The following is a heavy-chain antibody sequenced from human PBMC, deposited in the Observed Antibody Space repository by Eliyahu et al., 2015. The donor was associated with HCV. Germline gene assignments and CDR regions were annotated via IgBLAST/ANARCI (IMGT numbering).Heavy chain of an antibody. CDR2: MYHSGST. V-gene: IGHV4-59*01. D-gene: IGHD6-19*01. Sequence: QVQLQESGPGLVKPSETLSLTCTVXGGSIXSXYWSWIRQPPGKGLEWIGYMYHSGSTNYNPSLKSRVTISIDTSKNQFSLKLSSVTAADTAVYYCATGGGGIAVAGTGGWFDPWGQGTLVTVSS. CDR1: GGSIXSXY. CDR3: ATGGGGIAVAGTGGWFDP. J-gene: IGHJ5*02.